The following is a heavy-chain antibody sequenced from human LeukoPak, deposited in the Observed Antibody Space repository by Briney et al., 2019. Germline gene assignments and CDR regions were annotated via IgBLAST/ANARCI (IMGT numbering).Heavy chain of an antibody. CDR1: GYTFTSYY. V-gene: IGHV1-46*01. J-gene: IGHJ6*02. CDR3: ARRAPYYYYGMDV. CDR2: INPIGGNT. Sequence: ASVTVSCKASGYTFTSYYMHWVRQAAGQGRAWMGIINPIGGNTSYAQKFQGRVTMTRDTSTSTVYMELSSLRSEDTAVYYCARRAPYYYYGMDVWGQGTTVTVSS.